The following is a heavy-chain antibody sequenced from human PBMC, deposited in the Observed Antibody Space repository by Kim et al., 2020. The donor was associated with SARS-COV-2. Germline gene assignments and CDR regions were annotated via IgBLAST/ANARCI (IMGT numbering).Heavy chain of an antibody. J-gene: IGHJ3*01. Sequence: GGSLRLSCAATGFTFGTYAMSWLRQAPGKGLEWVSVISPGGGDAYYADSVKGRFTISRDNSENTLYLQMNSLRAEDTAVYYCAKYSSASPGGCYSGGVW. D-gene: IGHD2-15*01. CDR3: AKYSSASPGGCYSGGV. CDR2: ISPGGGDA. CDR1: GFTFGTYA. V-gene: IGHV3-23*01.